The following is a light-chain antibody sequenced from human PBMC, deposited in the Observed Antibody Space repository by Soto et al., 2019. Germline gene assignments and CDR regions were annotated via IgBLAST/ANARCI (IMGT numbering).Light chain of an antibody. CDR2: GAS. Sequence: EIVLTQSPATLSLSPGVRATLSCRASQSVSSNYLAWYQQKPGQAPRLLIYGASTRATGIPARFSGSGSGTEFTLTISSLQSEDFAVYYCQQYNNWPPLTFGGGTKVDIK. CDR1: QSVSSN. CDR3: QQYNNWPPLT. V-gene: IGKV3-15*01. J-gene: IGKJ4*01.